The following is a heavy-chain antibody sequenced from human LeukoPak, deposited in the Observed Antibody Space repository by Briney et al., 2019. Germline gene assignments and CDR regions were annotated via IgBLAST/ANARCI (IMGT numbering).Heavy chain of an antibody. D-gene: IGHD5-18*01. J-gene: IGHJ4*02. CDR2: IDWDDDK. CDR1: GFSLTTSGMC. CDR3: ARRRGYSYAFDY. V-gene: IGHV2-70*11. Sequence: SGPTLVNPTQTLTLTCTFSGFSLTTSGMCVNWLRQPPGKALEWLARIDWDDDKYYSTSLKTRLTISKDTSKNQVVLTMTNMDPVDSATYYCARRRGYSYAFDYWGQGIPVTVSS.